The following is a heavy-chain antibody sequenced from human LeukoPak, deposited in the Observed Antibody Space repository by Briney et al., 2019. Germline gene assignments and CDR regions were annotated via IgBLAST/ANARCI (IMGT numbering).Heavy chain of an antibody. J-gene: IGHJ3*02. CDR2: IYHSGST. V-gene: IGHV4-30-2*01. D-gene: IGHD3-9*01. CDR1: GGSISSGSYY. Sequence: SETLSLTCTVSGGSISSGSYYWSWIRQPPGKGLEWIGYIYHSGSTYYNPSLKSRVTISVDRSKNQFSLKLSSVTAADTAVYYCAREKQGFYDILTGPQQPDAFDIWGQGTMVTVSS. CDR3: AREKQGFYDILTGPQQPDAFDI.